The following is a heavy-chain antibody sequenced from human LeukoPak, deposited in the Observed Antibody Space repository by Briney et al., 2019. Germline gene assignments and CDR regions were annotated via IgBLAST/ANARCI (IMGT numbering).Heavy chain of an antibody. D-gene: IGHD3-3*01. V-gene: IGHV3-30*03. Sequence: PGGSLRLSCAASGFTFSSYGMHWVRQAPGKGLEWVAVMSNDGSIKKYANSVKGRFTISRDNSKNTLYLQMDSLRAEDTAVYYCARELTIFGVVIQRYDTFDIWGQGTMVTVSS. J-gene: IGHJ3*02. CDR2: MSNDGSIK. CDR3: ARELTIFGVVIQRYDTFDI. CDR1: GFTFSSYG.